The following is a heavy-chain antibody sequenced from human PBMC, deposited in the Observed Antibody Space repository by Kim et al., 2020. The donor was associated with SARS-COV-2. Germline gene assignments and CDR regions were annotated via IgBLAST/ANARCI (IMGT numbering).Heavy chain of an antibody. J-gene: IGHJ2*01. Sequence: GGSLRLSCVDSGFTFSDYYMSWIRQAPGKGLEWVSYISENGFYTNYADSVKGRFTISRDNAKNSLYLQMNSLTAEDTAVYYCARARSLELWGRGTLVTVSS. V-gene: IGHV3-11*03. CDR3: ARARSLEL. CDR2: ISENGFYT. CDR1: GFTFSDYY.